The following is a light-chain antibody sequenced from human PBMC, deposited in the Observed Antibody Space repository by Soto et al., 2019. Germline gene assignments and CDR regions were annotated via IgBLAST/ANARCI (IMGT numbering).Light chain of an antibody. CDR2: GAS. CDR3: QQYNNWPPLT. Sequence: EIVMTQSPATLSVSPGERATLSCRASQSVSSNLAWYQQKPGQAPRLLIYGASTRATGIPARFSGSGSGTEFTPTTSSLQSEYFAVYYCQQYNNWPPLTFGGGTRVEIK. J-gene: IGKJ4*01. V-gene: IGKV3D-15*01. CDR1: QSVSSN.